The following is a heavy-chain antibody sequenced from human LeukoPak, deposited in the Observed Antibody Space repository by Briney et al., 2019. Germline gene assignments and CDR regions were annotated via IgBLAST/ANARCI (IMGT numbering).Heavy chain of an antibody. D-gene: IGHD4-17*01. J-gene: IGHJ4*02. V-gene: IGHV3-53*01. CDR2: IYSDGRT. Sequence: GGSLRLSCAVSGFTVSTNYMNWVRQAPGKGLEWVSVIYSDGRTYYADSVKGRFTISRDNSKNTLYLQTNSLRAEDTAVYYCARNKWGDYTGSDYWGQGTLVTVSS. CDR3: ARNKWGDYTGSDY. CDR1: GFTVSTNY.